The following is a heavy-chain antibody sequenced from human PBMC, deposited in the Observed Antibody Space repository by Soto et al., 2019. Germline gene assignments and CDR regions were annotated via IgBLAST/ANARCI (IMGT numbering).Heavy chain of an antibody. J-gene: IGHJ4*02. CDR2: INADGSDR. CDR3: AKAKFYFDSSPFDS. Sequence: PGGSLRLSCSTSGFTFDDYAVHWVRQSSRKRLEWVSFINADGSDRYCADSVKGRFTISRDNTKGSFYLQMDRLRLKHTAIYYCAKAKFYFDSSPFDSWGQVNLVTVSS. D-gene: IGHD1-26*01. CDR1: GFTFDDYA. V-gene: IGHV3-43D*04.